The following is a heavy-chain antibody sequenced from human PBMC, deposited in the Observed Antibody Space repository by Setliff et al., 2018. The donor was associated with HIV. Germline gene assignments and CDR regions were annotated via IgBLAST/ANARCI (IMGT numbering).Heavy chain of an antibody. CDR1: GYNFNTYG. CDR2: ISGFNAKT. CDR3: ARANSLLQYNEGWSPENPSNI. J-gene: IGHJ4*03. D-gene: IGHD1-20*01. Sequence: ASVKVSCKASGYNFNTYGVSWVRQAPGQGPEWMGWISGFNAKTLYAPKFQDRVTLTTDTSTTTAHMELRSLRIDDTAIYYCARANSLLQYNEGWSPENPSNIWGQGTLVTVSS. V-gene: IGHV1-18*01.